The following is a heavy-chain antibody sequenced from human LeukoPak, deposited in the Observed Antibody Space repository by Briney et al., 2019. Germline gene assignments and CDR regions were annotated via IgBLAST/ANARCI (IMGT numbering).Heavy chain of an antibody. J-gene: IGHJ5*02. CDR2: IIPIFGTA. CDR1: GGTFSSYA. D-gene: IGHD4-17*01. Sequence: SVKVSYKASGGTFSSYAISWVRQAPGKGLEGMGGIIPIFGTANYAQKFQGRVTITADESTSTAYMELSSLRSEDTAVYYCARSYGDYWFDPWGQGTLVTVSS. V-gene: IGHV1-69*01. CDR3: ARSYGDYWFDP.